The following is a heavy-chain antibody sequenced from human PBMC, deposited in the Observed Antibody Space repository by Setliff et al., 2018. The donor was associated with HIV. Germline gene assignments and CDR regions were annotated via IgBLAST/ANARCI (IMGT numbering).Heavy chain of an antibody. CDR1: GYLFTGYY. CDR2: INVNSGGT. CDR3: AGSRGYFVKDD. V-gene: IGHV1-2*02. J-gene: IGHJ4*02. D-gene: IGHD3-10*01. Sequence: GASVKVSCKASGYLFTGYYMHWVRQAPGQGLEWMGWINVNSGGTKYAQKFQGRVTMTRDTSISTAYMEVSSLRSDDTAVYYCAGSRGYFVKDDWGQGTLVTVSS.